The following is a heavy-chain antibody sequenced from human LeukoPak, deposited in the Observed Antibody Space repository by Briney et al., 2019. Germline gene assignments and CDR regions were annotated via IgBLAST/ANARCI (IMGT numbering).Heavy chain of an antibody. D-gene: IGHD6-13*01. Sequence: GGSLRLSCAASGFSISNYGMHWVRQAPGKGLELGAIIWNDGSNEYYADSVKGRFTISRDNSKNTLYLQMNSLRVEDTAVYYCARDREAAADLGYWGQGTLVTVSS. CDR3: ARDREAAADLGY. V-gene: IGHV3-33*01. CDR1: GFSISNYG. CDR2: IWNDGSNE. J-gene: IGHJ4*02.